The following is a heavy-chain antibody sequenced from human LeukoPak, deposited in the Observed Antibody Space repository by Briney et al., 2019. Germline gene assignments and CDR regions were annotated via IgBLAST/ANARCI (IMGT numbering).Heavy chain of an antibody. V-gene: IGHV3-9*01. J-gene: IGHJ3*02. Sequence: GGSLRLSCAASGFTFDDYAMHWVRQAPGKGLEWVSGISWNSGSIGYADSVKGRFTVSRDNSKNTLYLQMNSLRAEDTAVYYCAKDRITIFGVAKDAFEIWGQGTMVTVSS. CDR3: AKDRITIFGVAKDAFEI. D-gene: IGHD3-3*01. CDR2: ISWNSGSI. CDR1: GFTFDDYA.